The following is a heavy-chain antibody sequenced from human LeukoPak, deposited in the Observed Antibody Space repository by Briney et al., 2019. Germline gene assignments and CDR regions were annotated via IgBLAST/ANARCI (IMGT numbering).Heavy chain of an antibody. Sequence: PSETLTLTCSVSGDSINNYYWSWIRQPPGKGLEWIGYIYYSGSTNYNPSLRSRLTISVDTSKNQFSLKVSSVTAADTAVYYCARLTTRNDPFAIWGRATKVTVSS. CDR2: IYYSGST. CDR3: ARLTTRNDPFAI. V-gene: IGHV4-59*01. CDR1: GDSINNYY. D-gene: IGHD4-17*01. J-gene: IGHJ3*02.